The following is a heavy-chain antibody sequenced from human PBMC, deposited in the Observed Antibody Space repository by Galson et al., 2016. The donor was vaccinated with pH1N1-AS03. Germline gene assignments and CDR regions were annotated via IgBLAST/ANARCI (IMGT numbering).Heavy chain of an antibody. CDR1: GFTFDYFY. CDR2: ISTAGITT. Sequence: SLRLSCAASGFTFDYFYMSWIRQAPGKGLEWISFISTAGITTHYADSVKGRFTISRDNAKYSLYLHMNSLRAEDTAVYYCARGWPLVVPGTIVRYYYYMDVWGKGTTVTVSS. V-gene: IGHV3-11*04. J-gene: IGHJ6*03. D-gene: IGHD2-2*01. CDR3: ARGWPLVVPGTIVRYYYYMDV.